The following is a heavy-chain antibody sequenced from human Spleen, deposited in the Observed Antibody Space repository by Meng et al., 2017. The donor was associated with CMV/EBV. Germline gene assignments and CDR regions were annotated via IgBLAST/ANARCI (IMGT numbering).Heavy chain of an antibody. Sequence: SETLSLTCTVSGDSISSSGYYWGWIRQPPGKGLEWIGTMYYTGSTYYNPSLKSRVTISVDTSKNQFSLKLSSVTAADTAVYYCARAVYYYGSGSYLPLYYYYGMDVWGQGTTVTVSS. CDR2: MYYTGST. CDR3: ARAVYYYGSGSYLPLYYYYGMDV. D-gene: IGHD3-10*01. V-gene: IGHV4-39*07. CDR1: GDSISSSGYY. J-gene: IGHJ6*02.